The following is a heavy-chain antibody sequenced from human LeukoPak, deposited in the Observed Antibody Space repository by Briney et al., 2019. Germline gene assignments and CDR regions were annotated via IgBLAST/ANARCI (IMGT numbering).Heavy chain of an antibody. CDR3: AKDRYGDFLGFDY. Sequence: GGSLRLSCAASGFTFSSYGVHWVRQAPGKGLEWVAFIRYDGNNKHYTDSVKGRFTISRDNSKNTLYPQMNSLRAEDTAVYYCAKDRYGDFLGFDYWGQGTLVTVSS. CDR2: IRYDGNNK. CDR1: GFTFSSYG. V-gene: IGHV3-30*02. J-gene: IGHJ4*02. D-gene: IGHD4-17*01.